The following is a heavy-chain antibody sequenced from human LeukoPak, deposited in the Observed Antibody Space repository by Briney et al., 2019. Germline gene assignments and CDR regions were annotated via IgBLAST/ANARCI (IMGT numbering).Heavy chain of an antibody. V-gene: IGHV4-31*03. J-gene: IGHJ6*02. CDR2: IYYSRST. CDR1: GGSISSGGYY. Sequence: SETLSLTCTVSGGSISSGGYYWSWIRQHPGKGLEWIGYIYYSRSTYYNPSLKSRFTISVDTSKNQFSLKLSSVTAADTAVYYCARGGKAPGGYYYYYGMDVWGQGTTVTVSS. CDR3: ARGGKAPGGYYYYYGMDV.